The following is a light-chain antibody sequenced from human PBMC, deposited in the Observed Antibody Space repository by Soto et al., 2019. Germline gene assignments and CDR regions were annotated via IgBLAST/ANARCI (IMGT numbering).Light chain of an antibody. Sequence: DIQMTESPSSLSASGGDGVTMTFQASQNINNYLNWYQQKPGRAPKLLIYDASNLEAGVPSRFRGSGSGTDFTFTISRLQPEDIATYYCQQYENLPTFGQGTRLEIK. V-gene: IGKV1-33*01. J-gene: IGKJ5*01. CDR2: DAS. CDR1: QNINNY. CDR3: QQYENLPT.